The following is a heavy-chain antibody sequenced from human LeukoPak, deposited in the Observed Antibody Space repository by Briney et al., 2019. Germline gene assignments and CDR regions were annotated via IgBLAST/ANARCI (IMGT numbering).Heavy chain of an antibody. CDR1: GFTFSGSA. Sequence: GGSLKLSCAASGFTFSGSAMHWVRQASGKGLEWVGRIRSRTNNYATEYAVSVKGRFIISRDDSKNTVFLQMNSLTTEDTAVYYCTRLRGEKASGDYWGQGTLVTVSS. CDR2: IRSRTNNYAT. D-gene: IGHD3-10*01. CDR3: TRLRGEKASGDY. J-gene: IGHJ4*02. V-gene: IGHV3-73*01.